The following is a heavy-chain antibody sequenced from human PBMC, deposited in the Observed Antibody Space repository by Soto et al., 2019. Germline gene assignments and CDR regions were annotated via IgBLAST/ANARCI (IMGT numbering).Heavy chain of an antibody. Sequence: QLHLVQSGAVVKKPGASVTVSCSASGYPVTAYYMHWVRQAPGRGLEWMGGINPATGAAKYTQTFQGRVTMPRDTSTSTVFMELSGLPSEATAVFYCARGGGVGVAGSAAFDMWGQGTLVTVSS. CDR3: ARGGGVGVAGSAAFDM. V-gene: IGHV1-2*02. CDR2: INPATGAA. D-gene: IGHD3-3*01. CDR1: GYPVTAYY. J-gene: IGHJ3*02.